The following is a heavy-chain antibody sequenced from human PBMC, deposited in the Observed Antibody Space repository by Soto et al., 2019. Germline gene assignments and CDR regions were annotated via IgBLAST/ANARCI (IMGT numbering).Heavy chain of an antibody. CDR3: AREGAALPVAAVFDY. J-gene: IGHJ4*02. D-gene: IGHD6-19*01. CDR2: FYSGGST. CDR1: GFTVSSNH. V-gene: IGHV3-66*01. Sequence: GGSLRLSCAASGFTVSSNHMSWVRLAPGKGLEWVSVFYSGGSTYYADSVKGRFSISRDNSKNTLYLQMNSLRAEDTALYYCAREGAALPVAAVFDYWGQGTLVTVSS.